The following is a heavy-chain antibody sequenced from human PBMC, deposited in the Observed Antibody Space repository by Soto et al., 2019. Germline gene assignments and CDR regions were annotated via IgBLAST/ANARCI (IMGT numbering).Heavy chain of an antibody. CDR3: AHRPYDHYFDS. J-gene: IGHJ4*02. Sequence: QITLKESGPTLVKPTQTLTLTCTFSGFSLSTSGVGVGWIRQPPGKALEWLALIYWDDDKRYSPSLKSRLTXTXXTSNSQVVLTMTNMDPVDTATYYCAHRPYDHYFDSWGQGTLVTVSS. V-gene: IGHV2-5*02. CDR1: GFSLSTSGVG. CDR2: IYWDDDK. D-gene: IGHD3-22*01.